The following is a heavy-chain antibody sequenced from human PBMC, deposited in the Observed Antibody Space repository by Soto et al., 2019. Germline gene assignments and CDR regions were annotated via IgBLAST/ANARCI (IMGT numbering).Heavy chain of an antibody. V-gene: IGHV3-21*06. CDR1: GFTFTRYS. Sequence: PGGSLRLSCAASGFTFTRYSMNWVRQAPGKGLEWVSSISSTTNYIYYGDSMKGRFTISRGNAKNSLYLEMNSLRAEDTAVYYCARESEDLTSNFDYWGQGTLVTVS. J-gene: IGHJ4*02. CDR3: ARESEDLTSNFDY. CDR2: ISSTTNYI.